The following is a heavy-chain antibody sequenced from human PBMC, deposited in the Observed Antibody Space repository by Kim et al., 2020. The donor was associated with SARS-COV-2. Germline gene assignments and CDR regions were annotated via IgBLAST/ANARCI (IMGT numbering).Heavy chain of an antibody. CDR1: GYTLTELS. Sequence: ASVKVSCKVSGYTLTELSMHWVRQAPGKGFEWMGGFDPEDVETIYAQKFQGRVTMTEDTSTDTAYMELSSLRSEDTAVYYCATARPIVATSRYDYYYYYGMDVWGQGTTVTVSS. J-gene: IGHJ6*02. V-gene: IGHV1-24*01. D-gene: IGHD5-12*01. CDR3: ATARPIVATSRYDYYYYYGMDV. CDR2: FDPEDVET.